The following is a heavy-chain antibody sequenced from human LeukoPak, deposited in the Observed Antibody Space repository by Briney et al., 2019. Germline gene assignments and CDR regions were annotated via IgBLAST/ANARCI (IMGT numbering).Heavy chain of an antibody. V-gene: IGHV4-59*01. J-gene: IGHJ6*03. CDR3: WRTMKGDFWICYSDCYYYYMHV. D-gene: IGHD3-3*01. CDR1: GGSISSYY. Sequence: SETLSLTCTVSGGSISSYYWSWIRHPRGKGLEWSGYIYYSRSTNYNPSLKSRVTISIDTSNNQFSLKLSPVTAADPAVYYCWRTMKGDFWICYSDCYYYYMHVWGKGTTVTVSS. CDR2: IYYSRST.